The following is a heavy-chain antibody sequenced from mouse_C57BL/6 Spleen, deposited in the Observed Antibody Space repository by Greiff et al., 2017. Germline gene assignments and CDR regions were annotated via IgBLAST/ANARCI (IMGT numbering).Heavy chain of an antibody. CDR3: ARENYGNYRLGAMDY. Sequence: QVQLQQPGAELVKPGASVKMSCKASGYTFTSYWITWVKQRPGQGLEWIGDIYPGSGSTNYNEKFKSKATLTVDTSSSKAYMQLSSLTSEDSAVYYCARENYGNYRLGAMDYWGQGTSVTVSS. CDR2: IYPGSGST. D-gene: IGHD2-1*01. CDR1: GYTFTSYW. V-gene: IGHV1-55*01. J-gene: IGHJ4*01.